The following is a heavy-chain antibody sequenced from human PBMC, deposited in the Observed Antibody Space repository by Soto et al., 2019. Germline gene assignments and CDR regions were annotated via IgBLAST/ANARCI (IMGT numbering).Heavy chain of an antibody. Sequence: SVKVSCKASGGTFSSYGISWVRQAPGQGLEWMGGIIPIRGTTNYAQKFQGRVTITRNASMSTAYMELSSLRSEDTAVYYCARASAAATPMDVWGQGTTVTVSS. CDR1: GGTFSSYG. CDR2: IIPIRGTT. J-gene: IGHJ6*02. CDR3: ARASAAATPMDV. D-gene: IGHD6-13*01. V-gene: IGHV1-69*05.